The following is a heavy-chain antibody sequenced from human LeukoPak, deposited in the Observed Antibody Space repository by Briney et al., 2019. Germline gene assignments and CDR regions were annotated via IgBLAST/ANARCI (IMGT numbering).Heavy chain of an antibody. CDR1: GGSISSSSYY. J-gene: IGHJ2*01. V-gene: IGHV4-61*01. CDR3: ARETSRGYSYGYYWYFDL. CDR2: IYYSGST. Sequence: SETLSLTCTVSGGSISSSSYYWSWIRQPPGKGLEWIGYIYYSGSTNYNPSLKSRVTISVDTSENQFSLKLSSVTAADTAVYYCARETSRGYSYGYYWYFDLWGRGTLVTVSS. D-gene: IGHD5-18*01.